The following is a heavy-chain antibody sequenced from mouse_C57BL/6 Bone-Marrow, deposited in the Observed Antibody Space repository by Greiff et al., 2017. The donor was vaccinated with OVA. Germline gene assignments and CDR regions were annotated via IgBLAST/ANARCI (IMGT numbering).Heavy chain of an antibody. Sequence: VQLKQSGAELVRPGASVKLSCKASGYTFTDYYINWVKQRPGQGLDWIARIYPGSGNTYYNEKFKGKATLTAEKSSSTAYMQLSSLTSEDTAVYFCAKWESSNYMDYWGQGTTLTVSS. CDR1: GYTFTDYY. D-gene: IGHD2-10*02. CDR2: IYPGSGNT. J-gene: IGHJ2*01. V-gene: IGHV1-76*01. CDR3: AKWESSNYMDY.